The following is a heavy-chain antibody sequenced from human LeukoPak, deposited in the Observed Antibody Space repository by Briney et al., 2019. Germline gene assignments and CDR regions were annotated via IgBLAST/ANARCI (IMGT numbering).Heavy chain of an antibody. CDR3: ATLYYFDSSGQPNPFDY. CDR1: GGSFSGYH. J-gene: IGHJ4*02. CDR2: INHSGST. V-gene: IGHV4-34*01. Sequence: SETLSLTCAVYGGSFSGYHWSWIRQPPGKGLEWIGEINHSGSTNYNPSLKSRVTISVDTSKNQFSLKLSSVTAADTAVYYCATLYYFDSSGQPNPFDYWGQGTLVTVSS. D-gene: IGHD3-22*01.